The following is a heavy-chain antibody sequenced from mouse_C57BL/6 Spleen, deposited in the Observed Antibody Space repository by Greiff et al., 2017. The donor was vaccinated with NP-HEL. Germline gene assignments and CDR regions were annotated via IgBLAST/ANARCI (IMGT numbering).Heavy chain of an antibody. Sequence: EVKLVESGGGLVKPGGSLKLSCAASGFTFSDYGMHWVRQAPEKGLEWVAYISSGSSTIYYADNAKNTLFLQMTSLRSEDTAMYYCARDHYFDYWGQGTTLTVSS. V-gene: IGHV5-17*01. CDR1: GFTFSDYG. CDR3: ARDHYFDY. J-gene: IGHJ2*01. CDR2: ISSGSSTI.